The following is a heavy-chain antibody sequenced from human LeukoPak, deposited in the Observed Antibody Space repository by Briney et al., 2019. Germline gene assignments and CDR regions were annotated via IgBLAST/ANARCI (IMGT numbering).Heavy chain of an antibody. CDR3: ARGMAYCGGDCPGYFQH. Sequence: SETLSLTCAVYGGSFSGYYWSWIRQPPGKGLEWIGEINHSGSTNYNPSLKSRVTISVDTSKSQFSLKLSSMTAADTAVYYCARGMAYCGGDCPGYFQHWGQGTLVTVSS. CDR2: INHSGST. J-gene: IGHJ1*01. CDR1: GGSFSGYY. V-gene: IGHV4-34*01. D-gene: IGHD2-21*02.